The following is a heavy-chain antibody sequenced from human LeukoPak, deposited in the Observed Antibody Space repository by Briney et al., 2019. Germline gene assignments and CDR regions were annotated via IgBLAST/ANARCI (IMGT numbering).Heavy chain of an antibody. CDR2: ISYDGSNK. J-gene: IGHJ1*01. CDR3: AREGGSSWYPRAYFQH. CDR1: GFTFSSYA. V-gene: IGHV3-30*04. D-gene: IGHD6-13*01. Sequence: GGSLRLSCAASGFTFSSYAMHWVRQAPGKGLEWVAVISYDGSNKYYADSVKGRFTISRDNSENTLYLQMNSLRAEDTAVYYCAREGGSSWYPRAYFQHWGQGTLVTVSS.